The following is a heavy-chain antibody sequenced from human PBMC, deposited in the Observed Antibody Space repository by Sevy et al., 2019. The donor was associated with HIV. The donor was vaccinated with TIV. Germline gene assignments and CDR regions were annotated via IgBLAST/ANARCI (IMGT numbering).Heavy chain of an antibody. CDR3: ARASGYSTRAIHH. CDR1: GYTFISYY. V-gene: IGHV1-46*03. J-gene: IGHJ1*01. Sequence: ASVKVSCKASGYTFISYYMHWVRQAPGQGLEWMGIMNPSGGSTYYAQKFQGRVTMTRDTSTSTVYMELSSLRSEDTAVYYCARASGYSTRAIHHWGQGTLVTVSS. D-gene: IGHD6-13*01. CDR2: MNPSGGST.